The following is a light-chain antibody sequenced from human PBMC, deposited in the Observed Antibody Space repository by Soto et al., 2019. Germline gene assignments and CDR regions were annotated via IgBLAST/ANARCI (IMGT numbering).Light chain of an antibody. CDR3: QQYNYRPPA. CDR2: GAS. CDR1: QSVGIN. J-gene: IGKJ5*01. V-gene: IGKV3D-15*01. Sequence: ELVLTQSPATLSVSPGERATFSCRASQSVGINLAWYQQKPGQAPRLLIHGASARATGIPARFSGSGSGTEFTLTITSLQSEDFAVYYCQQYNYRPPAFGQGTRLEIK.